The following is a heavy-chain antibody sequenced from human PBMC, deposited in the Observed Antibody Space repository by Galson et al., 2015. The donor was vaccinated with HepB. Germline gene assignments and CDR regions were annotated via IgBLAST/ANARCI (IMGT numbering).Heavy chain of an antibody. J-gene: IGHJ4*02. CDR3: ARDRVGSSSWSDPFDY. CDR1: GYTFTGYY. Sequence: SVKVSCKASGYTFTGYYMHWVRQAPGQGLEWMGWINPNSGGTNYAQKFQGRVTMTRDTSISTAYMELSRLRSDDTAVYYCARDRVGSSSWSDPFDYWGQGTLVTVSS. CDR2: INPNSGGT. V-gene: IGHV1-2*02. D-gene: IGHD6-13*01.